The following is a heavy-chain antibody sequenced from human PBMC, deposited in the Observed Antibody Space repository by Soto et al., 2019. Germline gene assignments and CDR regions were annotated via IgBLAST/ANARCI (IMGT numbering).Heavy chain of an antibody. J-gene: IGHJ5*02. CDR1: VGSFSGYY. CDR3: ARGEVVVAATRLNWFDP. D-gene: IGHD2-15*01. CDR2: INHSGST. Sequence: PSETLSLTCAVYVGSFSGYYWSWIRQPPGKGLEWIGEINHSGSTNYNPSLESRVTISVDTSKNQFSLKLSSVTAADTAVYYCARGEVVVAATRLNWFDPWGQGTLVTVSS. V-gene: IGHV4-34*01.